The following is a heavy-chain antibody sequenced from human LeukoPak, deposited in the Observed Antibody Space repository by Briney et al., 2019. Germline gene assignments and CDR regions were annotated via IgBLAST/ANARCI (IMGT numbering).Heavy chain of an antibody. CDR3: ARIRDGRGYFDY. CDR1: GGSVNTRSFY. D-gene: IGHD5-24*01. Sequence: PSETLSLTCAVSGGSVNTRSFYWGWIRQPPGKGLDWIGSIYYSGSTYYNPSLKSRITMSVDTSKNQFSLKLSSVTAADTAVYYCARIRDGRGYFDYWGQGTLVTVSS. V-gene: IGHV4-39*07. J-gene: IGHJ4*02. CDR2: IYYSGST.